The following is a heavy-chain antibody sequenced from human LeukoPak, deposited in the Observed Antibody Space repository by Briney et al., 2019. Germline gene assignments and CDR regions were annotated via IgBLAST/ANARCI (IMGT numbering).Heavy chain of an antibody. CDR3: ARERSGYYDSSGYYAEDFQH. CDR1: GFTFSSYA. D-gene: IGHD3-22*01. V-gene: IGHV3-30-3*01. Sequence: GGSLRLSCAASGFTFSSYAMHWVRQAPGKGLEWVAVISYDGSNKYYADSVKGRFTISRDNAKNSLYLQMNSLRAEDTAVYYCARERSGYYDSSGYYAEDFQHWGQGTLVTVSS. J-gene: IGHJ1*01. CDR2: ISYDGSNK.